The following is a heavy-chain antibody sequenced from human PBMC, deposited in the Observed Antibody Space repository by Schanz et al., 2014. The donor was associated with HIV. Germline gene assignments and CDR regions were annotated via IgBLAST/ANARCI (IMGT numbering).Heavy chain of an antibody. J-gene: IGHJ6*02. Sequence: QVQLVQSGAEVKKPGSSVKVSCKASGGTFSSYAISWVRQAPGQGLEWMGGMIPSFRLRTYAQKFQGRVTIAADESASTAYMELNSLRSDDPAVYYCAKSPIFGDVIFYGMDVWGQGTTVTVSS. CDR2: MIPSFRLR. D-gene: IGHD3-3*02. CDR1: GGTFSSYA. V-gene: IGHV1-69*01. CDR3: AKSPIFGDVIFYGMDV.